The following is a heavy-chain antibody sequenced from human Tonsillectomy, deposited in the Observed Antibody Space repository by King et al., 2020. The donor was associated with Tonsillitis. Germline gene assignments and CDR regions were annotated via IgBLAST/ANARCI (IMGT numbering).Heavy chain of an antibody. V-gene: IGHV3-53*01. J-gene: IGHJ6*02. CDR1: GFTVRSXY. Sequence: QLVQSGGGLXQSGGSLRLSXXXXGFTVRSXYMXWXXXXPXXGXXXVXXXXXXXXXXXAXXXXXXFTXSRDNXXNTLYLQMKSLXXEDTAVYYCARSITYGSGSYPPYYYGMDVWGQGTPVTVSS. CDR2: XXXXXXX. CDR3: ARSITYGSGSYPPYYYGMDV. D-gene: IGHD3-10*01.